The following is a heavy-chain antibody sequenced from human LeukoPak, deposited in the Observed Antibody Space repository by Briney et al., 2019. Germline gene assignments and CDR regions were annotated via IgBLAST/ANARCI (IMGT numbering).Heavy chain of an antibody. D-gene: IGHD2-15*01. CDR1: GDSIRSGGYY. J-gene: IGHJ4*02. Sequence: PSETLSLTCTVSGDSIRSGGYYWSRIRQHPGKGLEWIGYIYSSGSAYYNPSLKSRVTISVDTSNNQFSLKLSSVTAADTAVYYCARGGVVVAATPDYWGQGTLVTVSS. CDR2: IYSSGSA. CDR3: ARGGVVVAATPDY. V-gene: IGHV4-31*03.